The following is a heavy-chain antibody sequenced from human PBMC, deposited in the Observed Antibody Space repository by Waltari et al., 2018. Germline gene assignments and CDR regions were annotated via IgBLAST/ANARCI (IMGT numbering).Heavy chain of an antibody. CDR2: IYYSGST. CDR3: ARSGYGPDAFDI. Sequence: QVQLQESGPGLVKPSETLSLTCTVSGGSISSYYWSWIRRPPGKGLEWIGYIYYSGSTNYNPSLKSRVTISVDTSKNQFSLKLSSVTAADTAVYYCARSGYGPDAFDIWGQGTMVTVSS. D-gene: IGHD5-12*01. J-gene: IGHJ3*02. CDR1: GGSISSYY. V-gene: IGHV4-59*08.